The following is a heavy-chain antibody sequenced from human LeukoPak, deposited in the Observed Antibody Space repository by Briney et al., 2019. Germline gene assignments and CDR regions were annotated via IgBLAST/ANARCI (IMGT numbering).Heavy chain of an antibody. V-gene: IGHV4-34*01. CDR3: AKSSSWYVYYYGMDV. CDR2: INHSGST. Sequence: PSETLSLTCAVYGGSFSGYYWSWIRQPPGNGLEWIGEINHSGSTNYNPSLKSRVTISVDTSKNQFSLKLSSVTAADTAVYYCAKSSSWYVYYYGMDVWGQGTTVTVSS. CDR1: GGSFSGYY. J-gene: IGHJ6*02. D-gene: IGHD6-13*01.